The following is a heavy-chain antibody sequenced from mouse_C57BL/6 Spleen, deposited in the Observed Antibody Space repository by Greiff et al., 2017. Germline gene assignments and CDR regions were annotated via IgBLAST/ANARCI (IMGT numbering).Heavy chain of an antibody. CDR3: TRSYYGSSYTFAY. CDR1: GFTFSDAW. V-gene: IGHV6-6*01. Sequence: EVMLVESGGGLVQPGGSMKLSCAASGFTFSDAWMDWVRQSPEKGLEWVAEIRNKANTHATYYAESVKGRFTISRDDSKSSVYLQMNSLRAEDTGIYYCTRSYYGSSYTFAYWGQGTLVTVSA. CDR2: IRNKANTHAT. J-gene: IGHJ3*01. D-gene: IGHD1-1*01.